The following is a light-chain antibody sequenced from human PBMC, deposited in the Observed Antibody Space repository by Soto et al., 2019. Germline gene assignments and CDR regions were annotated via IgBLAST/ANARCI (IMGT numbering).Light chain of an antibody. V-gene: IGKV3-15*01. CDR3: QEYNNWRPIT. CDR1: QGVSRK. CDR2: GAS. J-gene: IGKJ4*01. Sequence: DIVMTQSPATLSVAPGERVTFSCRASQGVSRKLAWYQHKPGQAPRLLIYGASTRATGIPVRFSGSGSGTEFTLTITSLQSEDFAIYYCQEYNNWRPITFGGGTKVDIK.